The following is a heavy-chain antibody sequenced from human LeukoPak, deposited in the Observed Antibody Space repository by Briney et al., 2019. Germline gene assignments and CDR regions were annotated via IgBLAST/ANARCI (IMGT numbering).Heavy chain of an antibody. CDR3: AKGGRAYVLLWFGDE. CDR2: ISASGEST. D-gene: IGHD3-10*01. Sequence: GGSLRLSCAASGFTFSDYYMSWIRQVPGRGLEWVSAISASGESTYYADSVKGRFTISRDNSKNTLYLQMNSLRAEDTAVYYCAKGGRAYVLLWFGDEWGQGTLVTVSS. CDR1: GFTFSDYY. J-gene: IGHJ4*02. V-gene: IGHV3-23*01.